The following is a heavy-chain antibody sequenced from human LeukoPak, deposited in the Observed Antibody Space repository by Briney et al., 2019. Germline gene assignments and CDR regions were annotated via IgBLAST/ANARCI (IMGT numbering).Heavy chain of an antibody. D-gene: IGHD2-21*02. Sequence: GGSLRLSCSASGFTLSNYWMHWVRQAPGKGLVWVSRINTDGSSTNYADSVKGRFTISRDNSENTLYLQLISLRAEDTAIYYCAKNVGFCGGDCYPFDAFDIWGQGTMVTISS. J-gene: IGHJ3*02. CDR2: INTDGSST. V-gene: IGHV3-74*01. CDR1: GFTLSNYW. CDR3: AKNVGFCGGDCYPFDAFDI.